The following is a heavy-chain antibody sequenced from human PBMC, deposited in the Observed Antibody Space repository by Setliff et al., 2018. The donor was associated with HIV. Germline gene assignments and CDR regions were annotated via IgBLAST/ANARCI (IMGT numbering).Heavy chain of an antibody. CDR1: GLTFSNYW. CDR2: IKQDGSER. D-gene: IGHD3-3*01. Sequence: GGSLRLSCAASGLTFSNYWMAWVRQAPGKGLEWVANIKQDGSERYYVDSVKGRFTISRDNTNNSLYLHMNSLRAEDTAVYYCARAAAYFNFWTGYHPHAFDIWGQGTMVTVSS. V-gene: IGHV3-7*01. CDR3: ARAAAYFNFWTGYHPHAFDI. J-gene: IGHJ3*02.